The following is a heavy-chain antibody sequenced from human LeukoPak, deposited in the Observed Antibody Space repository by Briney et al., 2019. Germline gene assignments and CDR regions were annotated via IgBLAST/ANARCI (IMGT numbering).Heavy chain of an antibody. CDR2: IRGSGGSNT. J-gene: IGHJ4*02. CDR3: AKGVLRSSPDY. Sequence: GGSLRLSCAASGFAFSTYAMSWVRQAPGKGLEWVSTIRGSGGSNTYYADSVQGRFTISRDNSKNTLYLQMNTLRAEDTAVYYCAKGVLRSSPDYWGQGTLVTVSS. V-gene: IGHV3-23*01. CDR1: GFAFSTYA. D-gene: IGHD5-12*01.